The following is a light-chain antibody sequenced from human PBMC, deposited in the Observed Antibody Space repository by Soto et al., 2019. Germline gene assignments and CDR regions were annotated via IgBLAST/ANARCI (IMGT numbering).Light chain of an antibody. CDR3: QQYGSSPWT. Sequence: EIVLTQSPGTLSLSPGERATFSCRASQSVSSSYLAWYQQKPGQAPRLLIYGASSRATGIPDRFSGSGSGTDFTLTINRLEPEDFAVYYCQQYGSSPWTFGQGTKVEIK. CDR1: QSVSSSY. CDR2: GAS. J-gene: IGKJ1*01. V-gene: IGKV3-20*01.